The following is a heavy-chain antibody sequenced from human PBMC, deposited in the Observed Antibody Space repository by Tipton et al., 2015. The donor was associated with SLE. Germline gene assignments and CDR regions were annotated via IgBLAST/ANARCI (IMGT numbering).Heavy chain of an antibody. Sequence: TLSLTCTVSGGSISSYYWSWIRQPPGKGLEWIGYIYYSGSTNYNPSLKSRVTISVDTSKNQFSLKLSSVTAADTAVYYCARGSSSGTTIYWFDPWGPGTLVTVSS. V-gene: IGHV4-59*01. J-gene: IGHJ5*02. CDR3: ARGSSSGTTIYWFDP. CDR2: IYYSGST. D-gene: IGHD1-7*01. CDR1: GGSISSYY.